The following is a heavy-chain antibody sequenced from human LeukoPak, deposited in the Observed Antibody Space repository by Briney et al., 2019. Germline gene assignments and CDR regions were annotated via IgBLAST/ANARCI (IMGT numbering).Heavy chain of an antibody. CDR2: IQQDGGKK. D-gene: IGHD3-10*01. CDR1: GFPFSGHW. V-gene: IGHV3-7*01. CDR3: ARDRGFGQADV. J-gene: IGHJ6*04. Sequence: GGSLRLACAVSGFPFSGHWISWLRPAPGKGLEWVANIQQDGGKKYYVASVKGRFTISRDNAKNSLYLQMNSLRAEDTAVYYCARDRGFGQADVWGKGTTLTLSP.